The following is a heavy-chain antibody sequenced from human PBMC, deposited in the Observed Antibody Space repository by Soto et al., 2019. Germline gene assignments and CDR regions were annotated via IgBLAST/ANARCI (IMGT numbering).Heavy chain of an antibody. CDR2: FSPSDGET. V-gene: IGHV1-24*01. Sequence: ASVKVSCKVSGYTLSELSMHWVRQAPGKGLEWMGGFSPSDGETIYAQKFQGRVTMTEDTDTAYMELNSLRSEDTAVYYCATAATVARVIDWFDPWGQGILVTVSS. J-gene: IGHJ5*02. CDR3: ATAATVARVIDWFDP. D-gene: IGHD4-17*01. CDR1: GYTLSELS.